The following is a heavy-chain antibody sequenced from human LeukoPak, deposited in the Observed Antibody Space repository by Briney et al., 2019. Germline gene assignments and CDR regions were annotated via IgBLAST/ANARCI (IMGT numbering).Heavy chain of an antibody. CDR3: ARNKRLGWERADTTFDY. V-gene: IGHV4-4*07. Sequence: SETLSLTCTVSGGYISTYYWSWIRQPAGKGLEWIGRIYSSGSTNYNPSLKSRLAMSVDTSKNQFSLRLNSVTAADTAVCYCARNKRLGWERADTTFDYWGRGTLVTVSS. D-gene: IGHD1-1*01. CDR1: GGYISTYY. CDR2: IYSSGST. J-gene: IGHJ4*02.